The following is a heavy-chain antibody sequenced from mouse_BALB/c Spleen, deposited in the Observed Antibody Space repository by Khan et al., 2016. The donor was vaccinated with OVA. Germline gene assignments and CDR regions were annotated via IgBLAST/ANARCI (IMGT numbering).Heavy chain of an antibody. D-gene: IGHD1-1*01. CDR1: GYTFINYW. CDR2: INPSTGYT. V-gene: IGHV1-7*01. J-gene: IGHJ2*01. CDR3: ARRGLRWGFAY. Sequence: QVQLKQSGAELAKPGASVKMSCKASGYTFINYWILWVKQRPGQGLEWIGYINPSTGYTEYNQNFKDKATLTADKSSSTAYMQLSSLTSEDSAVYYCARRGLRWGFAYWGQGTTLTVSS.